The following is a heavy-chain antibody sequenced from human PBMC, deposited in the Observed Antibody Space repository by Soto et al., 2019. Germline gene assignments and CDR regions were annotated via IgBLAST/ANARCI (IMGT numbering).Heavy chain of an antibody. V-gene: IGHV1-8*01. CDR1: GYNFIDYD. CDR3: SRTPYGSGLFDH. Sequence: QVQLVQSGAEVKKPGASVKVSCKASGYNFIDYDINWMRQSTGQGLEWMGWMTPNSGNTGYAQKFQGRVTLTRDTSIGTAYMELSSLKTEDTAVYYCSRTPYGSGLFDHWGQGTLVTVSS. D-gene: IGHD6-19*01. CDR2: MTPNSGNT. J-gene: IGHJ5*02.